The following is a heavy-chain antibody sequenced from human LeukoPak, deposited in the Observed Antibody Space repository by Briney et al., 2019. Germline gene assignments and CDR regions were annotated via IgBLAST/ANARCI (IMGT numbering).Heavy chain of an antibody. CDR2: IIPIFGTA. CDR1: GGTFSSYA. D-gene: IGHD1-26*01. CDR3: ASRYSGSYYDYYGMDV. J-gene: IGHJ6*02. V-gene: IGHV1-69*13. Sequence: ASEKVSCKASGGTFSSYAISWVRQAPGQGLEWMGGIIPIFGTANYAQKFQGRVTITADESTSTAYMELSSLRSEDTAVYYCASRYSGSYYDYYGMDVWGQGTTVTVSS.